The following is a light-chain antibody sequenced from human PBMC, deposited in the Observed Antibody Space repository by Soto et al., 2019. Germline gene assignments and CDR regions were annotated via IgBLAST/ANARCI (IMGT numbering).Light chain of an antibody. CDR3: TSYAGSNNYVV. CDR1: SSDVGGYNY. V-gene: IGLV2-8*01. CDR2: EVS. Sequence: QSVLTQPPSASGSPGQSVTISCTGTSSDVGGYNYVSWYQQHPAKAPKLMIYEVSKRPSGVPDRFSGYKSGNTASLTVSGLQAEDEADYFCTSYAGSNNYVVFGGGTKLTVL. J-gene: IGLJ2*01.